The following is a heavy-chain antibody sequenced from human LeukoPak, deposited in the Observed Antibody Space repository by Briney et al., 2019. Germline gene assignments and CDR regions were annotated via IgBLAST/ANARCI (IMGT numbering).Heavy chain of an antibody. J-gene: IGHJ4*02. D-gene: IGHD6-13*01. CDR1: GGPISSYY. CDR2: IYYSGST. CDR3: ATSGYSSSWYFFSHPIDY. V-gene: IGHV4-59*12. Sequence: SETLSLTCTVSGGPISSYYWSWIRQPPGKGLEWIGYIYYSGSTNYNPSLKSRVTISVDTSKNQFSLKLSSVTAADTAVYYCATSGYSSSWYFFSHPIDYWGQGTLVTVSS.